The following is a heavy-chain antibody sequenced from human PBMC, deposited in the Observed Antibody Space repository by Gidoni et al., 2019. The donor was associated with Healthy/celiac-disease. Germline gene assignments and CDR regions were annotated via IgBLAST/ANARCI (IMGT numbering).Heavy chain of an antibody. Sequence: VQLVESGGGLIQPGGSLRLSCAASGFTVSSNYLSWVRQAPGKGLEWVSVIYSGGSTYYADSVKGRFTISRDNSKNTLYLQMNSLRAEDTAVYYCARAANTYYDFWSGSVHYYGMDVWGQETTVTVSS. V-gene: IGHV3-53*01. D-gene: IGHD3-3*01. CDR3: ARAANTYYDFWSGSVHYYGMDV. CDR2: IYSGGST. J-gene: IGHJ6*02. CDR1: GFTVSSNY.